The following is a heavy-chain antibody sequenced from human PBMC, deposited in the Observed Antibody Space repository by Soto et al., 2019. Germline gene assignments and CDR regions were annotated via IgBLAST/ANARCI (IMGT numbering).Heavy chain of an antibody. Sequence: PTETLSLTCTVSGGSISSGDYYWSWIGQPPGKGLEWIGYIYYSGSTYYNPSLKSRVTISVDTSKNHFSLKLSSVTAADTAVYYCARGDVTLFCADVWGPGTSLTVFS. V-gene: IGHV4-30-4*01. CDR3: ARGDVTLFCADV. J-gene: IGHJ6*02. CDR1: GGSISSGDYY. CDR2: IYYSGST. D-gene: IGHD3-3*01.